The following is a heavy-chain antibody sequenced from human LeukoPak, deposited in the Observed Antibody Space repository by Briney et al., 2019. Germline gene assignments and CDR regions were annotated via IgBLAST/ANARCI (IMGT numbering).Heavy chain of an antibody. J-gene: IGHJ3*02. D-gene: IGHD6-19*01. CDR3: AREIPQQPGIAVAGTEEAFDI. Sequence: SETLSLTCTVSGGSISSYYWSWIRQPPGKGLEWIGSIYYSGSTYYNPSLKSRVTISVDASKNQFSLKLSSVTAADTAVYYCAREIPQQPGIAVAGTEEAFDIWGQGTMVTVPS. CDR1: GGSISSYY. V-gene: IGHV4-59*12. CDR2: IYYSGST.